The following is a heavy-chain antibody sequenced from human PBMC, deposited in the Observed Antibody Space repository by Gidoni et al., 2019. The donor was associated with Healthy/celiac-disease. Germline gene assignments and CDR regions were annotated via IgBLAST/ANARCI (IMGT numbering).Heavy chain of an antibody. V-gene: IGHV3-23*01. CDR3: AKDQWRGGGIDY. Sequence: EVQLLESGGGLVQPGGSLRLSCAASGFACSRYAMSWVRQAPGKGLEWVSAISGSGCSTYYADSVKGRFTISRDNSKNTLYLQMNSLRAEDTAVYYCAKDQWRGGGIDYWGQGTLVTVSS. J-gene: IGHJ4*02. CDR1: GFACSRYA. CDR2: ISGSGCST. D-gene: IGHD2-15*01.